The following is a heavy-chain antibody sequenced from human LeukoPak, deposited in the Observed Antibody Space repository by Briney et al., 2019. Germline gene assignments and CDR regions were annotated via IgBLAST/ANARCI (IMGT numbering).Heavy chain of an antibody. V-gene: IGHV3-48*03. CDR2: ISSSGSTI. Sequence: GGSLRLSCAASGFTFSSYEMNCVRQAPGKGLEWVSYISSSGSTIYYADSVKGRFTISRDNAKKSLYLQMNSLRAEDTAVYYCARKGYFSDDGFHIWGQGTMVTVSS. CDR3: ARKGYFSDDGFHI. D-gene: IGHD2-15*01. CDR1: GFTFSSYE. J-gene: IGHJ3*02.